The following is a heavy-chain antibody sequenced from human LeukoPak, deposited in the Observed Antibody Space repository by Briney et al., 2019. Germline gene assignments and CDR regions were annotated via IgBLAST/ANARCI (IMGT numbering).Heavy chain of an antibody. D-gene: IGHD4-17*01. CDR3: ADYAASV. J-gene: IGHJ1*01. V-gene: IGHV3-48*03. Sequence: GGSLRLSCAASGFTFSTYEMIWVRQAPGKGLEWVSYISSSGSVTYYADSVRGRFSIYRDNANNSLYLQMNSLRAEDTAVYYCADYAASVWSQGTLVTVSS. CDR1: GFTFSTYE. CDR2: ISSSGSVT.